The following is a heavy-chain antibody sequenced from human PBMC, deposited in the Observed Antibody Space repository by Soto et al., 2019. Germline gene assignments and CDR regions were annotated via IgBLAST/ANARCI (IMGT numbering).Heavy chain of an antibody. V-gene: IGHV4-31*03. D-gene: IGHD3-22*01. J-gene: IGHJ3*01. CDR1: GDSISSTYYY. CDR2: IHYSGTT. Sequence: QVQLQESGPRLVKPSQTLSLTCTVSGDSISSTYYYWTWIRQHPGKGLEWIGYIHYSGTTFYNPSLKSRLTISVDMSKNQFSLRLRSVTAADTAVYYCARERRGYFDSSGYSGVDWGQGTMVTVSS. CDR3: ARERRGYFDSSGYSGVD.